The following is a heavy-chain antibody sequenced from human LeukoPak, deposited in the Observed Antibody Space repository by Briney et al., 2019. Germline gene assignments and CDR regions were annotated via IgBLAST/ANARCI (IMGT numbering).Heavy chain of an antibody. CDR1: GFTVSSNY. V-gene: IGHV3-66*01. Sequence: PGGSLRLSYAVSGFTVSSNYMSWVRQAPGKGLEWVSVIYGGGSTYYADSVKGRFTISRDNSKNTLYLQMNSLRAEDTAVYYCARAASVAGTYALNHWGQGTLVTVSS. J-gene: IGHJ4*02. CDR2: IYGGGST. D-gene: IGHD6-19*01. CDR3: ARAASVAGTYALNH.